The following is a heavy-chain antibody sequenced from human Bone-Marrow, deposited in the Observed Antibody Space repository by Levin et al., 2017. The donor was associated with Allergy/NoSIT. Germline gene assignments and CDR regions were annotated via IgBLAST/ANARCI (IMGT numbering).Heavy chain of an antibody. CDR1: GFTFSSYE. D-gene: IGHD5-18*01. V-gene: IGHV3-48*03. J-gene: IGHJ4*02. Sequence: PGGSLRLSCAASGFTFSSYEMNWVRQAPGKGLEWVSYISSSGSTIYYADSVKGRFTISRDNAKNSLYLQMNSLRAEDTAVYYCARDRYSYGPSDFDYWGQGTLVTVSS. CDR3: ARDRYSYGPSDFDY. CDR2: ISSSGSTI.